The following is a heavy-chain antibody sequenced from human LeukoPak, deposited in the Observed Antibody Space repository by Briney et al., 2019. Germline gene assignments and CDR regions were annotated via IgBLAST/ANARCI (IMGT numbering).Heavy chain of an antibody. CDR1: GFTFSSYA. V-gene: IGHV3-23*01. CDR2: ISGSGDNT. CDR3: AKGGRGSIATRPDY. D-gene: IGHD6-6*01. Sequence: GGTLRLSCAASGFTFSSYAMNWVRQAQGKGLEWVSAISGSGDNTYYADSVKGRFTISRDNSKNTLYMEMNSLRAEDTAVYYCAKGGRGSIATRPDYWGQGTLVTVSS. J-gene: IGHJ4*02.